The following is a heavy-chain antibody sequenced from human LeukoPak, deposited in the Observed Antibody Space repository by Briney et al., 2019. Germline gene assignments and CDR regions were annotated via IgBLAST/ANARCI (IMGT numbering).Heavy chain of an antibody. CDR1: GYSFTSHW. J-gene: IGHJ4*02. CDR2: IYPGDSDT. D-gene: IGHD1-26*01. CDR3: ARQPIVGATYFDY. Sequence: GESLKNSCKVSGYSFTSHWIGWVRQMPGKGLEWMGIIYPGDSDTRYSPSFQGQVTISVGKSTRTAYLQWSSLKASDTATYYCARQPIVGATYFDYWGQGTLVTVSS. V-gene: IGHV5-51*01.